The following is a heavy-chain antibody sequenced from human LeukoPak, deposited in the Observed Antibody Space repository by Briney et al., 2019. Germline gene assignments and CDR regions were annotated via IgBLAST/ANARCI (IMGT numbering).Heavy chain of an antibody. J-gene: IGHJ5*02. CDR1: GFTLSNYN. D-gene: IGHD6-19*01. Sequence: KSGGSLRLSCAASGFTLSNYNMNWVGQAPGKGLEGVSSISGSGAYIYYADSVKGRFTISRDNAKNSLYLQMISLRAEDTAVYYCARGVAVAGTGFDPWGQGTLVTVSS. V-gene: IGHV3-21*01. CDR3: ARGVAVAGTGFDP. CDR2: ISGSGAYI.